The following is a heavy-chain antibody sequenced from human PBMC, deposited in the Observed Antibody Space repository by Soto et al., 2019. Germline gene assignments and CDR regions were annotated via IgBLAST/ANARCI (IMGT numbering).Heavy chain of an antibody. D-gene: IGHD4-17*01. Sequence: QVQLVESGGGVVQPGTSLRLSCAASGFTFSRHGMHWVRQTPGKGLEWLAVILNDASGHWYADSVKGRFTISRDNFENTLYPQVNGIRLEDTAMYYGARDDDYPDYGFDYWGQGTLVTVSS. CDR2: ILNDASGH. J-gene: IGHJ4*02. V-gene: IGHV3-33*01. CDR1: GFTFSRHG. CDR3: ARDDDYPDYGFDY.